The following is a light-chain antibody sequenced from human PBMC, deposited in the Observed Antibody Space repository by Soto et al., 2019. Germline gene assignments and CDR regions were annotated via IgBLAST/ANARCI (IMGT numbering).Light chain of an antibody. J-gene: IGKJ5*01. CDR1: QSVTNY. Sequence: EIVLTQSPATLSLSPGERATLSCRASQSVTNYLAWYQQKPGQAPRLLIYDASDRATGIPARFSGSWSGTDFTLTISSLEPEDFAVYYCQQRSNWPTITFGQGTRLEIK. V-gene: IGKV3-11*01. CDR3: QQRSNWPTIT. CDR2: DAS.